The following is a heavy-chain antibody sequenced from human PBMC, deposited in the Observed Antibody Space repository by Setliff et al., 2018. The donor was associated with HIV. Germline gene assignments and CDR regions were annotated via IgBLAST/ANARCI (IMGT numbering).Heavy chain of an antibody. CDR1: GFTFSSYT. D-gene: IGHD3-22*01. J-gene: IGHJ3*02. CDR3: VRDPDYYDSSGPDDAFDI. CDR2: ISHSGSDI. V-gene: IGHV3-21*01. Sequence: GGSLRLSCAVSGFTFSSYTMSWVRQAPGKGLEWISSISHSGSDIYYADSVKGRFTISRDNAKNSLYLQMSSLRAEDTAVYHCVRDPDYYDSSGPDDAFDIWGQGTMVTVSS.